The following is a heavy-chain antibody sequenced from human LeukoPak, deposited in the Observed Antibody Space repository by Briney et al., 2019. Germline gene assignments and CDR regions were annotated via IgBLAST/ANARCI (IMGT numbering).Heavy chain of an antibody. CDR1: GYTFTSYG. CDR2: ISAYNGNT. J-gene: IGHJ4*02. Sequence: ASVKVSCKASGYTFTSYGISWVRQAPGQGLEWMGWISAYNGNTNYAQKLQGRVTMTTDTSTSTAYMELRSLRSDDTAVYYCARDRIGTSSRPPYFDYWGKEPLVTFSS. V-gene: IGHV1-18*01. D-gene: IGHD1-26*01. CDR3: ARDRIGTSSRPPYFDY.